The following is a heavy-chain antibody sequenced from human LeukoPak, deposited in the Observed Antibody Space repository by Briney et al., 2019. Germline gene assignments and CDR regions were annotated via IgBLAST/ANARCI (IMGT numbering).Heavy chain of an antibody. CDR3: ARQGGDTMVRGVVRDWFDP. D-gene: IGHD3-10*01. J-gene: IGHJ5*02. CDR2: IYYNGYT. Sequence: PSETLSLTCTVSGDSISSSIYYWGWIRQPPGEGLEWIGCIYYNGYTYYTSSLKRRVTIFVDTSKNQFSLKLISVTAADTAVYYCARQGGDTMVRGVVRDWFDPWGQGTLVTVSS. CDR1: GDSISSSIYY. V-gene: IGHV4-39*01.